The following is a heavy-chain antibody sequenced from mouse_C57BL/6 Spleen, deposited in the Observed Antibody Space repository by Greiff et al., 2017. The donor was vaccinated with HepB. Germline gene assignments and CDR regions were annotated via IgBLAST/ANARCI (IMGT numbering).Heavy chain of an antibody. V-gene: IGHV1-53*01. CDR3: ARGAIYYPYAMDY. CDR2: INPSNGGT. CDR1: GYTFTTYW. J-gene: IGHJ4*01. D-gene: IGHD1-1*01. Sequence: VQLQQSGTELVKPGASVKLSCKASGYTFTTYWMHWVKQRPGQGLEWIGNINPSNGGTNYNEKFKSKATLTVDKSSSTAYMQLSSLTSEDSAVYYCARGAIYYPYAMDYWGQGTSVTVSS.